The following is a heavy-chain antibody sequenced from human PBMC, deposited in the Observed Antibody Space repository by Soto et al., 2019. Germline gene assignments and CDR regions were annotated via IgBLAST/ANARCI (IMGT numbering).Heavy chain of an antibody. J-gene: IGHJ4*02. V-gene: IGHV3-53*01. CDR3: VRDTRGDDLLTGYYNLDQ. Sequence: GGSLRLSCAASGFSVSPNYMGWVRQVPGKGLEWVSFLYTGDTTYYADSVKGRFTLSRDNSKNTLYLHMNTLRAEDTAVYYCVRDTRGDDLLTGYYNLDQWGQGTLVTVSS. CDR1: GFSVSPNY. D-gene: IGHD3-9*01. CDR2: LYTGDTT.